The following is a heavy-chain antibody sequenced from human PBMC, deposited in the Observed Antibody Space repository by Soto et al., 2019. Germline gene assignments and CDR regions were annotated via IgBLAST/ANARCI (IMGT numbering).Heavy chain of an antibody. J-gene: IGHJ4*02. D-gene: IGHD5-12*01. CDR2: INHGGVT. CDR3: ARHRSGAYDFDY. V-gene: IGHV4-34*01. CDR1: GESFSGY. Sequence: QVQLQQWGAGLLKPSETLSLTCAVSGESFSGYWSWIRQPPGKGLEWIGEINHGGVTVYNPSLKSRVSISVDTSHEQLSLRLNSVTAADTAVYYCARHRSGAYDFDYWGQGTLVTVSS.